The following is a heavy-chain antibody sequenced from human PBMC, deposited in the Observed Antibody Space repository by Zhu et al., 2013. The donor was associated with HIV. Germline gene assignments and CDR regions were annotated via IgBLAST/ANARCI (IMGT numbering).Heavy chain of an antibody. CDR3: ARRTVMNPYAFDI. CDR1: GYTVSNYY. V-gene: IGHV1-46*01. J-gene: IGHJ3*02. CDR2: INPTGTRA. D-gene: IGHD4-17*01. Sequence: QVQLVQSGAEVKKPGASVKVSCKASGYTVSNYYINWVRQAPGQGLEWVGFINPTGTRATYSQKFQGRVSMTRDTSTSTVYLEMRSLRSEDTAMYFCARRTVMNPYAFDIWGQGTLVTVSS.